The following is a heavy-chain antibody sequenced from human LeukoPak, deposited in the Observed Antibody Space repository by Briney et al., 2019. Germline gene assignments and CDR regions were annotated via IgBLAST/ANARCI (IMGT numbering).Heavy chain of an antibody. CDR2: IKQDGSEK. CDR1: GFTFSRYW. J-gene: IGHJ3*02. V-gene: IGHV3-7*01. D-gene: IGHD5-24*01. CDR3: ARDADLGATIIGAFDI. Sequence: GGSLSLSCAASGFTFSRYWISWVRQAPGKGLEWVANIKQDGSEKHYVDSVKGRFTISRDNAKNTVYLQMNSLRAEETAVYYCARDADLGATIIGAFDIWGQGKMVTVSS.